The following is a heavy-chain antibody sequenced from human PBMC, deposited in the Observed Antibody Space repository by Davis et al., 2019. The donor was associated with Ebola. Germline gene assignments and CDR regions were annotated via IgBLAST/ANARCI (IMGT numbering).Heavy chain of an antibody. Sequence: GGSLRLSCAASGFTVSSNYMSWVRQAPGKGLEWVSVIYSGGSTYYADSVKGRFTISRDNSKNTLYLQMNSLRAEDTAVYYCARESLRYCSGGSCFPNWFDPWGQGTLVTVSS. J-gene: IGHJ5*02. V-gene: IGHV3-53*01. CDR2: IYSGGST. CDR1: GFTVSSNY. D-gene: IGHD2-15*01. CDR3: ARESLRYCSGGSCFPNWFDP.